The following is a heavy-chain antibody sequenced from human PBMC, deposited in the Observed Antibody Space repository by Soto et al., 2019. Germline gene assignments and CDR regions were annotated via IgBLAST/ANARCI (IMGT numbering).Heavy chain of an antibody. CDR1: GGSFSGYY. J-gene: IGHJ4*02. CDR2: INHSGST. CDR3: ARGLGTY. V-gene: IGHV4-34*01. Sequence: QVQLQQWGAGLLKPSETLSLTCAVYGGSFSGYYWSWIRQPPGKGLEWIGEINHSGSTNYNPSLKSRVPISVDTAKNQFSLKLSSVTAADTAVYYCARGLGTYWGQGTLVTVSS.